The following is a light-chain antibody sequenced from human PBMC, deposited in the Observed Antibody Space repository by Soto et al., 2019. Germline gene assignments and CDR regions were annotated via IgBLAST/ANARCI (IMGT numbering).Light chain of an antibody. CDR2: GAS. CDR3: QQYGSSPRT. CDR1: QSVTSSY. J-gene: IGKJ1*01. Sequence: IGLTQSPGTLSWSPGERATLSCRASQSVTSSYLAWYQQKSGQAPRLLIYGASRRATGIPDRFSGRGSGTDFTLTISRLEPEDFAVYYCQQYGSSPRTFGQGTKVDI. V-gene: IGKV3-20*01.